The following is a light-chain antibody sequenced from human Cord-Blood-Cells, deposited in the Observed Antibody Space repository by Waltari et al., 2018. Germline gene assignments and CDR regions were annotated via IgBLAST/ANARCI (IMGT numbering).Light chain of an antibody. CDR3: PQRSNWPAFP. Sequence: EIVLTQSQATLSLSPGERATLSCSAHRCVRRCLVCYPQKRANAPSPLFYDAYQGATGIPASFRGSGSRSYFTLTIRGLEPEDLAVFYCPQRSNWPAFPSGPETKVDV. CDR1: RCVRRC. J-gene: IGKJ3*01. CDR2: DAY. V-gene: IGKV3-11*01.